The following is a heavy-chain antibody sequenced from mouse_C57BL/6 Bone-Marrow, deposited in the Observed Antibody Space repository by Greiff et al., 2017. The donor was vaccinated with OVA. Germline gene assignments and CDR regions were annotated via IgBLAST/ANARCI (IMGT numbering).Heavy chain of an antibody. J-gene: IGHJ3*01. Sequence: QVQLQQSGPELVKPGASVKISCKASGYAFSSSWMNWVKQRPGKGLEWIGRIYPGDGDTNYNGKFKGKATLTADKSSSTAYMQLSRLTSEDSAVYFCACPHYYGISYGFAYWGQGTLVTVSA. CDR3: ACPHYYGISYGFAY. D-gene: IGHD1-1*01. V-gene: IGHV1-82*01. CDR1: GYAFSSSW. CDR2: IYPGDGDT.